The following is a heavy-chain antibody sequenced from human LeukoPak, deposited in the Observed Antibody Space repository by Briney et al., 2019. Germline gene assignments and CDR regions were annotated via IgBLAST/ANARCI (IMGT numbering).Heavy chain of an antibody. V-gene: IGHV4-4*02. J-gene: IGHJ4*02. CDR1: GGSISSSNW. Sequence: SETLSLTCAVSGGSISSSNWWSWVRQPPGKGLEWIGEIYHSGSTNYNPSLKSRVTISVDKSKNQFSLKLSSVTAADTAVYYCARLNNADVDTAMVSPFYFDYWGRGTLVTVSS. D-gene: IGHD5-18*01. CDR2: IYHSGST. CDR3: ARLNNADVDTAMVSPFYFDY.